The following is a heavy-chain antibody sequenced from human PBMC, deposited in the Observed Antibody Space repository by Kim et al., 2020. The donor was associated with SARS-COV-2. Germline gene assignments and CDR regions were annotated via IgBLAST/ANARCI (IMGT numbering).Heavy chain of an antibody. J-gene: IGHJ3*02. CDR3: ARGRTVSGGIDAFDI. Sequence: PSLKSRVTISVDKSKNQFSLKLSSVTAADTAVYYCARGRTVSGGIDAFDIWGQGTMVTVSS. V-gene: IGHV4-4*02. D-gene: IGHD5-12*01.